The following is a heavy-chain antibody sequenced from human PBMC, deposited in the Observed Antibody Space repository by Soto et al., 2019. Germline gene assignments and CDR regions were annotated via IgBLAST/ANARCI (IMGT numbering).Heavy chain of an antibody. D-gene: IGHD6-25*01. V-gene: IGHV4-34*01. CDR3: ARSSWFQSLRAALGY. CDR1: GASISGYY. CDR2: IDHSGRT. J-gene: IGHJ4*02. Sequence: QMQLHQWGAGLLKPSETLSLTCDVSGASISGYYWTWIRQPPGKGLEWIGEIDHSGRTNYNPSLKSRVTLSGDTYKSQVSLQLSSMTAADTAIYYCARSSWFQSLRAALGYWGQGTLVTVSS.